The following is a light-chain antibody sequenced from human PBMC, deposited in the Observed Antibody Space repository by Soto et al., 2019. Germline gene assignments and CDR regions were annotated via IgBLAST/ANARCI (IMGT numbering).Light chain of an antibody. J-gene: IGLJ1*01. CDR2: DVI. CDR1: SSDVGGYNY. V-gene: IGLV2-8*01. Sequence: QSALTQPPSATGSLGQSVTIFCTGTSSDVGGYNYVSWYQQHPGKAPKLLIYDVIHRPSGVPDRFSGSKSGNTASLTVSGLQAEDETDYYCVSYAGSNNLVFGTGTKLTVL. CDR3: VSYAGSNNLV.